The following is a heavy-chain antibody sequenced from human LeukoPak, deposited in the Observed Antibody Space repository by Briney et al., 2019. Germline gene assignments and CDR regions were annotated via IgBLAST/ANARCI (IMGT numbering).Heavy chain of an antibody. J-gene: IGHJ6*02. V-gene: IGHV4-59*01. D-gene: IGHD6-13*01. CDR3: ASRGYSSSWYDGHGMDV. CDR2: IYYSGST. Sequence: SETLSLTCTVSGGSISSYYWSWIRQPPGKGLEWIGYIYYSGSTNYNPSLKSRVTISVDTSKNQFSLKLSSVTAADTAVYYCASRGYSSSWYDGHGMDVWGQGTTVTVSS. CDR1: GGSISSYY.